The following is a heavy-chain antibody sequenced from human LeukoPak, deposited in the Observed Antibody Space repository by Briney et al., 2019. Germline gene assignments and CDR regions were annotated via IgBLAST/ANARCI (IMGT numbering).Heavy chain of an antibody. J-gene: IGHJ4*02. D-gene: IGHD3-22*01. CDR1: GGSISSGGYS. CDR2: IYHSGST. CDR3: ARSSSDNYYDSSGYSN. Sequence: SETLSLTCAVSGGSISSGGYSWSWIRQPPGKGLEWIGYIYHSGSTYYNPSLKSRVTISVDTSKNQFSLKLSSVTAADTAVYYCARSSSDNYYDSSGYSNWGQGTLVTVSS. V-gene: IGHV4-30-2*02.